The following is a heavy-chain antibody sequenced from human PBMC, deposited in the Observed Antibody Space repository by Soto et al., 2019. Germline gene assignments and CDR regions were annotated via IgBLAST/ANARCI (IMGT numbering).Heavy chain of an antibody. D-gene: IGHD3-22*01. CDR2: ISAYNGNT. V-gene: IGHV1-18*01. J-gene: IGHJ4*02. Sequence: QVPLVQSGAEVKKPGASVKVSCKASGYTFTSYGISWVRQAPGQGLEWMGWISAYNGNTNYAQKLQGRVTMTTDTSTSTAYMELSSLRSDDTAVYYCARVHYYDSSGYPYYFDCWGQGTLVTVSS. CDR1: GYTFTSYG. CDR3: ARVHYYDSSGYPYYFDC.